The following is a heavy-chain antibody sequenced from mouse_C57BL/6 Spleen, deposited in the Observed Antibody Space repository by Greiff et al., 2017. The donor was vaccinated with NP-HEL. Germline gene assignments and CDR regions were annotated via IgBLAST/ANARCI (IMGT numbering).Heavy chain of an antibody. J-gene: IGHJ3*01. CDR1: GFNIKDDY. V-gene: IGHV14-4*01. D-gene: IGHD1-1*02. Sequence: VQLQQSGAELVRPGASVKLSCTASGFNIKDDYMHWVKQRPEQGLEWIGWIDPENGDTEYASKFQGKATITADTSSNTAYLQLSSLTSEDTAVYYGTTRGGFAYWGQGTLVTVSA. CDR2: IDPENGDT. CDR3: TTRGGFAY.